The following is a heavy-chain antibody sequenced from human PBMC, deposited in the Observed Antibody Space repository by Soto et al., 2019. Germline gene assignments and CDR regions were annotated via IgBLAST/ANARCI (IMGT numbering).Heavy chain of an antibody. CDR1: GGSVSNFV. J-gene: IGHJ4*02. Sequence: QVQLVQTGAEVKKPGSSVKVSCKASGGSVSNFVISWVRQAPGQGLEWMGGIIPNFGTTNYAQKFQGKVTITAYETPRTAYLELSGLTSEDTSVYYCARDVGGEATIRYWGQGTLVTVSS. V-gene: IGHV1-69*01. D-gene: IGHD5-12*01. CDR3: ARDVGGEATIRY. CDR2: IIPNFGTT.